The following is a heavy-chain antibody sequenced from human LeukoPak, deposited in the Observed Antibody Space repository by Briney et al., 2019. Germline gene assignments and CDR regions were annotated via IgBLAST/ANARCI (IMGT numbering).Heavy chain of an antibody. CDR3: ARTYCGGDCYPWDYYYYYGMDV. CDR2: IIPIFGTA. CDR1: GGTFSSYA. D-gene: IGHD2-21*02. V-gene: IGHV1-69*13. J-gene: IGHJ6*02. Sequence: SVKVSCKASGGTFSSYAISWVREAPAQGLEWMGGIIPIFGTANYAQKFQGRVTITADESTSTAYMELSSLRSEDTAVYYCARTYCGGDCYPWDYYYYYGMDVWGQGTTVTVSS.